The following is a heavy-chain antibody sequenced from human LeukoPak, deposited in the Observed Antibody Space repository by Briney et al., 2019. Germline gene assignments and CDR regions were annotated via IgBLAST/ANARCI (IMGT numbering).Heavy chain of an antibody. Sequence: PSETLSLTCTVSGGSLSSYYWTWIRQPPGKGLEWIGYIYYSGSTNYNPSLKSRVTISVDTSRRQFSLKLSSVTAADTAVYYCARSLYYYGADAVDIWGQGTMVTVSS. CDR2: IYYSGST. CDR1: GGSLSSYY. J-gene: IGHJ3*02. CDR3: ARSLYYYGADAVDI. D-gene: IGHD3-10*01. V-gene: IGHV4-59*01.